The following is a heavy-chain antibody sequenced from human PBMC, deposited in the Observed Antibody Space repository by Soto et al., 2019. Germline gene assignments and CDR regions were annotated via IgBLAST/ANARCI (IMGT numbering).Heavy chain of an antibody. CDR3: AREPLCGGRCYDNYFDP. J-gene: IGHJ5*02. D-gene: IGHD2-15*01. CDR1: GYTLTELS. Sequence: ASVKVSCKVSGYTLTELSMHWVRQAPGQRLEWMGWINIGNGNTASSQKFQDRVTITRETSASTAYMELTSLRSEDTAVYYCAREPLCGGRCYDNYFDPWGQGTLVTVSS. V-gene: IGHV1-3*04. CDR2: INIGNGNT.